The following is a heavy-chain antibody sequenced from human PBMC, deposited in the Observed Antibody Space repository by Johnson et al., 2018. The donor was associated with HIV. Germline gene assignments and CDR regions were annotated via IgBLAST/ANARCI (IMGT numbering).Heavy chain of an antibody. D-gene: IGHD6-13*01. CDR2: INWNGGST. Sequence: VQLVESGGGVVRPGGSLRLSCAASGFTFDDYGMSWVRQAPGKGLEWVSGINWNGGSTGYADSVKGRFTISRDNAKNSLYLQMNSLRAEDTAMYYCARDGESQQLPLGDAFDVWGKGTMVTVSS. V-gene: IGHV3-20*04. CDR3: ARDGESQQLPLGDAFDV. J-gene: IGHJ3*01. CDR1: GFTFDDYG.